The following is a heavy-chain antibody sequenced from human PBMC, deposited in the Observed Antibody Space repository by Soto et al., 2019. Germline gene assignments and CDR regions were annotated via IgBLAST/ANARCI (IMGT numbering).Heavy chain of an antibody. CDR2: ISYDGTNK. CDR3: AREPRIAAGGPYFYSYGMDV. Sequence: QVQLVESGGGVVQPGRSLRLSCAASGFTFSNYAMHWVRQAPGKGLAWVAVISYDGTNKYYADSVKGRCTISRDNSKNTLYLQMNSLRAEDTAVYYCAREPRIAAGGPYFYSYGMDVWGQGTTVTVSS. D-gene: IGHD6-13*01. V-gene: IGHV3-30-3*01. J-gene: IGHJ6*02. CDR1: GFTFSNYA.